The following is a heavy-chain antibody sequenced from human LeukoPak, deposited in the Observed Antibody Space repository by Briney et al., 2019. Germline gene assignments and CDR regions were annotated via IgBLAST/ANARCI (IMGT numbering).Heavy chain of an antibody. CDR1: GFTFSSYG. CDR2: ISYGGSNK. J-gene: IGHJ4*02. Sequence: GGSLRLSCAASGFTFSSYGMHWVRQAPGKGLEWVAVISYGGSNKYYADSVKGRFTISRDNSKNTLYLQMNSLRAEDTAVYYCAKPTAGLWGQGTPVTVSS. V-gene: IGHV3-30*18. CDR3: AKPTAGL.